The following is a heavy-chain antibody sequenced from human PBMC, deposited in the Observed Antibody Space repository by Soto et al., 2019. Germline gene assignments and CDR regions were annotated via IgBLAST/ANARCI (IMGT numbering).Heavy chain of an antibody. CDR3: AGAGYVWESYRNDAFDI. D-gene: IGHD3-16*02. CDR1: GGTFSSYG. V-gene: IGHV1-69*12. J-gene: IGHJ3*02. CDR2: IIPILGTS. Sequence: QVQLVQSGAEVKKPGSSVKVSCKASGGTFSSYGIDWVRQAPGQGLEWMGGIIPILGTSNYAQKFQGRVTITADESTRTAYMDLSSLRSEDTAVYYCAGAGYVWESYRNDAFDIWGQGTMVTVSS.